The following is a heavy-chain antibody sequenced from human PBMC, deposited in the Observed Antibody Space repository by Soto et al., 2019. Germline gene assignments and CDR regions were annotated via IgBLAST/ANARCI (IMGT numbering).Heavy chain of an antibody. J-gene: IGHJ4*02. CDR3: ARDALWELLPTDY. Sequence: GASVKVACKDSGYSFTGHYMHWVRQAPGQGLEWMGWINPNSGGTNYTQKFQGRVTMTRDTSISTAYMELSRLTSDDTAVYYCARDALWELLPTDYWGQGTQFTSPQ. D-gene: IGHD1-26*01. CDR1: GYSFTGHY. CDR2: INPNSGGT. V-gene: IGHV1-2*02.